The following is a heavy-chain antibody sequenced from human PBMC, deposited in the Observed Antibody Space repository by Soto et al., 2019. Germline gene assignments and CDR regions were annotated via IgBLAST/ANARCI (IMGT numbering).Heavy chain of an antibody. CDR1: GYTFTSYY. J-gene: IGHJ4*02. Sequence: ASVKVSCKASGYTFTSYYMHWLRQAPGQGLEWMGIINPSGGSTSYAQKFQGRVTMTRDTSTSTVYMELSSLRSEDTAVYYCARVLNEHYPFFDYWGPGTLVTVPQ. D-gene: IGHD3-10*01. V-gene: IGHV1-46*01. CDR2: INPSGGST. CDR3: ARVLNEHYPFFDY.